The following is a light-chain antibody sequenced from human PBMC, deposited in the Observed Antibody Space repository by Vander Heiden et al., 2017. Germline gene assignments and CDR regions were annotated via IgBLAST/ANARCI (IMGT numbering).Light chain of an antibody. CDR2: DAS. Sequence: EIVLTQSPATLFLSPGERATLSCRASQSVGSYLAWYQQKPGQAPRLLIYDASDRATGIPARFSGSGSGTDFTLTISSLEPEDFAVYYCQQRGDWPSLTFGGGTKVEIK. CDR3: QQRGDWPSLT. J-gene: IGKJ4*01. V-gene: IGKV3-11*01. CDR1: QSVGSY.